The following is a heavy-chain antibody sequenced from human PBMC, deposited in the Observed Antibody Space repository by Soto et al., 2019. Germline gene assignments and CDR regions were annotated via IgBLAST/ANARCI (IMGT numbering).Heavy chain of an antibody. Sequence: SETLSLTCTVSGGSISSYYWSWIRQPPGKGLEWIGYIYYTGSTYYNPSLMSRLTISVDTSKNQFSLKLTSVTAAETAVYYCVRTARQGAVAPHWFDRWGQGTQVTVSS. CDR1: GGSISSYY. CDR3: VRTARQGAVAPHWFDR. J-gene: IGHJ5*02. CDR2: IYYTGST. V-gene: IGHV4-59*08. D-gene: IGHD2-21*02.